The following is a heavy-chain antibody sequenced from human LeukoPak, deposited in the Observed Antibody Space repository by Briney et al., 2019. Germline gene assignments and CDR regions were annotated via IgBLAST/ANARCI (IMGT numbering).Heavy chain of an antibody. Sequence: ASVKVSCKASGYAFTSYGISWVRQAPGQGLEWMGWISAYNGNTNYAQKLQGRVTMTTDTSTSTAYVELRSLRSDDTAVYYCAREKYYDILTGDYYYYGMDVWGQGTTVTVSS. CDR3: AREKYYDILTGDYYYYGMDV. CDR2: ISAYNGNT. CDR1: GYAFTSYG. V-gene: IGHV1-18*01. D-gene: IGHD3-9*01. J-gene: IGHJ6*02.